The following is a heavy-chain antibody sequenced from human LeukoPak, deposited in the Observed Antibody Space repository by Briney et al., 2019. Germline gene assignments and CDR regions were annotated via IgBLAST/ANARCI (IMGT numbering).Heavy chain of an antibody. Sequence: GASVKVSCKASGFTFTSYGMSWVRQAPGQGLEWMGWINRNSGCTNYAHKFQGRVTMTRDTSNSTAYMELSRLRSDDTAVYYCARDRGSWGYFDWDYFDYWGQGTLVTVSS. J-gene: IGHJ4*02. V-gene: IGHV1-2*02. CDR3: ARDRGSWGYFDWDYFDY. D-gene: IGHD3-9*01. CDR2: INRNSGCT. CDR1: GFTFTSYG.